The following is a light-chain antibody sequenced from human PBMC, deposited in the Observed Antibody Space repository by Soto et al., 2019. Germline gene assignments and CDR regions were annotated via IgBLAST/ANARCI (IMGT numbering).Light chain of an antibody. CDR3: QQYGSSPWT. J-gene: IGKJ1*01. CDR1: QSVSSSY. V-gene: IGKV3-20*01. CDR2: GAS. Sequence: EIVLTQSPCTLSLSPGERATLSCRASQSVSSSYLAWYQQKPGQAPRPLIYGASSRAIGIPDRFSGSGSGTEFTLTISRLEPEDFAVYYCQQYGSSPWTFGQGTKVEIK.